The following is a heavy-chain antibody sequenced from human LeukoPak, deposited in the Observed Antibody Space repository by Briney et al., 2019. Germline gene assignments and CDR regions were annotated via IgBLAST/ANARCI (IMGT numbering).Heavy chain of an antibody. J-gene: IGHJ5*02. Sequence: ASVKVSCKASGYTFTGYYMHWVRQAPGQGLEWMGRIYPNSGGTNYARKFQGRVTMTRDTSISTAYMELSRLRSDDTAVYYCAGVRLVRGVIDWFEPWGQGPLVTVSS. V-gene: IGHV1-2*06. D-gene: IGHD3-10*01. CDR2: IYPNSGGT. CDR3: AGVRLVRGVIDWFEP. CDR1: GYTFTGYY.